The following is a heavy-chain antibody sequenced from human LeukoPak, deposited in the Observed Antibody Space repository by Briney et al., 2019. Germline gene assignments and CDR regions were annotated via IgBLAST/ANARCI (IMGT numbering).Heavy chain of an antibody. J-gene: IGHJ4*02. CDR2: ISGSGGST. D-gene: IGHD3-16*02. CDR3: AKPGRGDYVWGSYRQVQVDY. CDR1: GFTFNNYA. V-gene: IGHV3-23*01. Sequence: PGGSLRLSCAASGFTFNNYAMNWVRQAPGKGLEWVSAISGSGGSTYYADSVKGRFTISRDNSKNTLYLQMNSLRAEDTAVYYCAKPGRGDYVWGSYRQVQVDYWGQGTLVTVSS.